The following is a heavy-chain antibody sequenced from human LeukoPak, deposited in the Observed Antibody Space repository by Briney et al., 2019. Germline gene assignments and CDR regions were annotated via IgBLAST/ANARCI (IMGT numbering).Heavy chain of an antibody. Sequence: ASVKVSCTASGYTFTSYGISWVRQAPGQGLEWMGWISAYNGNTNYAQKLQGRVTMTTDTSTSTAYMELRSLRSDDTAVYYCARDSGVYYGRRRPVDYWGQGTLVTVSS. V-gene: IGHV1-18*01. CDR2: ISAYNGNT. D-gene: IGHD3-10*01. J-gene: IGHJ4*02. CDR3: ARDSGVYYGRRRPVDY. CDR1: GYTFTSYG.